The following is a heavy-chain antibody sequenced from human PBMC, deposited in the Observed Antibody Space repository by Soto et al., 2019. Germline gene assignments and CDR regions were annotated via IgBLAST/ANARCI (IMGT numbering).Heavy chain of an antibody. Sequence: SETLSLTCTVSGGSISSYYWSWIRQPPGKGLEWIGYIYYSGSTNYNPSLKSRVTISVDTSKNQFSLKLSSVTAADTAVYYCASQGSSWWKWFDPWGQGTLVTVS. CDR3: ASQGSSWWKWFDP. D-gene: IGHD6-13*01. CDR2: IYYSGST. CDR1: GGSISSYY. J-gene: IGHJ5*02. V-gene: IGHV4-59*01.